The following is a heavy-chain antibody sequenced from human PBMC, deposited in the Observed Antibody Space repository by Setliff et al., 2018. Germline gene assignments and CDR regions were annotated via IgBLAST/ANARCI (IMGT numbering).Heavy chain of an antibody. V-gene: IGHV1-2*02. J-gene: IGHJ4*02. D-gene: IGHD3-3*01. CDR2: INPNSGGT. CDR1: GYTFTGFY. CDR3: AREGIERYQYYNFWSGYYTPDY. Sequence: ASVKVSCKASGYTFTGFYMHWVRQAPGQGLEWMGWINPNSGGTNYAQKFQGRVTMTTDTSISTAYMEVSRLTSDDTAVYYCAREGIERYQYYNFWSGYYTPDYWGQGTLVTVSS.